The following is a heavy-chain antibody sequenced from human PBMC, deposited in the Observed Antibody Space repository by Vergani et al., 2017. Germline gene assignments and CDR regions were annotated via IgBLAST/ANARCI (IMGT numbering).Heavy chain of an antibody. CDR2: ISGSGGST. CDR3: AKDPEWELLRGYFDY. J-gene: IGHJ4*02. D-gene: IGHD1-26*01. V-gene: IGHV3-23*01. CDR1: GFPFSSYA. Sequence: EVQLLESGGGLVQPGGSLSLSCAASGFPFSSYAMSWVRQPPGRGLGWVSAISGSGGSTYDADSVKGLFTISRDNSKNTLYLQMNSLRAEDTAVYYCAKDPEWELLRGYFDYWGQGTLVTVSS.